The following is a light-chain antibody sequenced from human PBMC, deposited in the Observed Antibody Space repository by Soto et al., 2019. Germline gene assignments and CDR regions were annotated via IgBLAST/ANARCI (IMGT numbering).Light chain of an antibody. J-gene: IGKJ1*01. CDR1: QSLSRN. Sequence: EIVLTQSPGTLSLSPGDRATLSCRASQSLSRNYLAWYQQKPGQAPRLLIYGASTRAAGIPARFSGSASGTEFTLAISSLQSEDFAVYYCQQYDDWPRTFGQGTKVEIK. CDR3: QQYDDWPRT. CDR2: GAS. V-gene: IGKV3-15*01.